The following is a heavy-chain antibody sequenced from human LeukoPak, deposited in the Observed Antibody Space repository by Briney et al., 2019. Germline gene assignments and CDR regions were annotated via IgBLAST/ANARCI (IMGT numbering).Heavy chain of an antibody. CDR3: ARGGVSTYYYDNSASDS. D-gene: IGHD3-22*01. J-gene: IGHJ4*02. Sequence: GASVKVSCKASGYTFTGNYIHWVRQAPGQGLEWMGWINPNSGGTNYAQKFQGWVTMTGDTPISTAYIELSRLKSDDTAVYYCARGGVSTYYYDNSASDSWGQGTLVTVSS. V-gene: IGHV1-2*04. CDR1: GYTFTGNY. CDR2: INPNSGGT.